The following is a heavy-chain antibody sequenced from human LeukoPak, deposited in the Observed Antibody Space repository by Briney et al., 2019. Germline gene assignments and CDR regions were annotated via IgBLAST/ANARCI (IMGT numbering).Heavy chain of an antibody. D-gene: IGHD3-9*01. V-gene: IGHV3-30*18. J-gene: IGHJ4*02. Sequence: GGALRLSCAASGFTFRSYGMHWVRQGPGKGLEWVAGISYDGSNKYYADSVKGRFTISRDNSKDTLYLQMNSLRAEDTAVYYCAKDQSYDILTGYYDYWGQGTLVTVSS. CDR1: GFTFRSYG. CDR3: AKDQSYDILTGYYDY. CDR2: ISYDGSNK.